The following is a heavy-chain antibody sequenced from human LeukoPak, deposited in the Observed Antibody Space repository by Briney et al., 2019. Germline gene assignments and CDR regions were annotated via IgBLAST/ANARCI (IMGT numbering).Heavy chain of an antibody. J-gene: IGHJ6*02. CDR1: GFTFDDYA. V-gene: IGHV3-9*01. Sequence: PGRSLRLSCAASGFTFDDYAMHWVRQAPWKGLEWVSGISWNSGSIGYADSVKGRFTISRDNAKNSLYLQMNSLRAEDTALYYCAKDMSRYYYGMDVWGQGTTVTVSS. CDR3: AKDMSRYYYGMDV. CDR2: ISWNSGSI.